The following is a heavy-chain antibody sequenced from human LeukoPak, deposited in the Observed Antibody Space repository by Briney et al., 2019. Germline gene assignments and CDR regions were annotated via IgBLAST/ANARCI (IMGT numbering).Heavy chain of an antibody. CDR3: ARDRWYDGSGYIAAFDY. CDR1: GFTFSSYS. CDR2: ISSSSSTI. J-gene: IGHJ4*02. D-gene: IGHD3-22*01. V-gene: IGHV3-48*02. Sequence: GGSLRLSCAASGFTFSSYSMNWVRQAPGKGLEWVSYISSSSSTIYYADSVKGRFTISRDNAKNSLYLQMNSLRDEDTAVYYCARDRWYDGSGYIAAFDYWGQGTLVTVS.